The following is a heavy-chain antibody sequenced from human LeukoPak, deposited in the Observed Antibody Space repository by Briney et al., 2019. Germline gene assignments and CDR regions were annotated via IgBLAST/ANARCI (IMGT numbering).Heavy chain of an antibody. V-gene: IGHV3-23*01. Sequence: GGSLRLSCAASGFIFSTNAMGRVRQAPGQGLEWVSGINSNGANTYYADSVKGRFTVSRDNSKNTLYLQMSSLRVEDTAIYYCAKRSGLVGPAVTGGYWGQGTLVTVSS. CDR2: INSNGANT. CDR1: GFIFSTNA. CDR3: AKRSGLVGPAVTGGY. D-gene: IGHD1-26*01. J-gene: IGHJ4*02.